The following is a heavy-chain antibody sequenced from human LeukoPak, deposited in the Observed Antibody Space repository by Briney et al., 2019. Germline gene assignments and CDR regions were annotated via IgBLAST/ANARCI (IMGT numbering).Heavy chain of an antibody. CDR1: GYTFTGYY. CDR2: INPNSGGT. J-gene: IGHJ6*02. CDR3: ATGITGAPLYYYYGMDV. Sequence: ASVKVSCKASGYTFTGYYMHWVRQAPGQGLEWMGWINPNSGGTNYAQKFQGRVTMTEDTSTDTAYMELSSLRSEDTAVYYCATGITGAPLYYYYGMDVWGQGTTVTVSS. V-gene: IGHV1-2*02. D-gene: IGHD1-26*01.